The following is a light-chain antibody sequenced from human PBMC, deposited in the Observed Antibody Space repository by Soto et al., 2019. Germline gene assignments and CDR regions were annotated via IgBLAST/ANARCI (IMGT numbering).Light chain of an antibody. Sequence: EIVLTQSPGTLPLSPGQRATLSCRASQIVSSSYLAWYQQKPGQAPRLLIYGASSRATGIPDRFSGSGSGTDFTLTISRLEPEDFAVYYCQQYGSSPRTFGQGTKVDI. V-gene: IGKV3-20*01. CDR2: GAS. CDR3: QQYGSSPRT. J-gene: IGKJ1*01. CDR1: QIVSSSY.